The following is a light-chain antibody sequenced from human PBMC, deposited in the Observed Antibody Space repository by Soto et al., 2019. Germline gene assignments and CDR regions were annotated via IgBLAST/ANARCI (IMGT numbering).Light chain of an antibody. V-gene: IGKV3-15*01. J-gene: IGKJ1*01. CDR3: QQYNKWPWT. CDR2: DAS. Sequence: EVVLTRSPATLSVSSGERATLSCRASQSVSRNLAWYQQKPGQAPRLLIYDASTRATGIPARFSGSGSGTEFTLTISSLQSEDFAVYHCQQYNKWPWTFGQGTKVEI. CDR1: QSVSRN.